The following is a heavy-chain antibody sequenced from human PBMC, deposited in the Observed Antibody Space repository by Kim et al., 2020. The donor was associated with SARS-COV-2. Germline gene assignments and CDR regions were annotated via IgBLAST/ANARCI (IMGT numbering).Heavy chain of an antibody. CDR1: GGSISSGDYY. Sequence: SETLSLTCTVSGGSISSGDYYWSWIRQPPGKGLEWIGYIYYSGSTYYNPSLKSRVTISVDTSKNQFSLKLSSVTAAGTAVYYCARDPYGSGLYYYYGMDVWGQGTTVTVSS. CDR3: ARDPYGSGLYYYYGMDV. J-gene: IGHJ6*02. CDR2: IYYSGST. D-gene: IGHD3-10*01. V-gene: IGHV4-30-4*01.